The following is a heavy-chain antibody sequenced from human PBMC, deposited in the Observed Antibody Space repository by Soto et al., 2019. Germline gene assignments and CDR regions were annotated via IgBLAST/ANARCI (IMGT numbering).Heavy chain of an antibody. D-gene: IGHD6-6*01. Sequence: GASVKVSCKVSGYTLTELSMHWVRQAPGKGLEWMGGFDPEDGETIHAQKFQGRVTMTEDTSTDTAYMELSSLRSEDTAVYYCATDLSAARLGGYWGQGTLVTVSS. CDR1: GYTLTELS. CDR3: ATDLSAARLGGY. V-gene: IGHV1-24*01. CDR2: FDPEDGET. J-gene: IGHJ4*02.